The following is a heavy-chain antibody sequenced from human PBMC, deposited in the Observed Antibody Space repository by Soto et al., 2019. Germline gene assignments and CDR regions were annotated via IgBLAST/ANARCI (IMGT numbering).Heavy chain of an antibody. V-gene: IGHV3-23*01. J-gene: IGHJ5*02. Sequence: TFSSYAMSWVRQAPGTGLEWVSAISGSGGSTYYADSVKGRFTISRDNSKNTLYMQMISLRAEDTAVYYCAKDKYPGPPNWFDPWGQGTLFTVS. CDR1: TFSSYA. CDR3: AKDKYPGPPNWFDP. CDR2: ISGSGGST.